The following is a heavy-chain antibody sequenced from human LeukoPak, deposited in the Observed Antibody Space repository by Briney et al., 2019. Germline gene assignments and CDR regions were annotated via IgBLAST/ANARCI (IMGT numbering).Heavy chain of an antibody. Sequence: PGGSLRLSCAASGFTFSSYGMHWVRQAPGKGLEWVAFIRYDGSNKYYADSVKGRFTISRDNSKNTLYLHVNSLRPEDTAVYYCAKGDKPVIAMVKFDYWGQGTLVTVSS. CDR3: AKGDKPVIAMVKFDY. V-gene: IGHV3-30*02. J-gene: IGHJ4*02. CDR1: GFTFSSYG. D-gene: IGHD5-18*01. CDR2: IRYDGSNK.